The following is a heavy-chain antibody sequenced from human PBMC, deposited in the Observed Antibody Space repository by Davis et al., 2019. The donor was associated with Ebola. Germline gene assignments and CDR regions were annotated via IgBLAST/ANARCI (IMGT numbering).Heavy chain of an antibody. CDR3: AKQRGVGAIDYDY. CDR1: GFTFSTYA. CDR2: ISSGGGAP. D-gene: IGHD1-26*01. Sequence: GESLKISCAASGFTFSTYAMGWVRQAPGKGLEWVSDISSGGGAPYYADSVKGWFTTFRDNPKNTLYLQMNSLRADDTAVYYCAKQRGVGAIDYDYWGRGTVVTVSS. V-gene: IGHV3-23*01. J-gene: IGHJ4*02.